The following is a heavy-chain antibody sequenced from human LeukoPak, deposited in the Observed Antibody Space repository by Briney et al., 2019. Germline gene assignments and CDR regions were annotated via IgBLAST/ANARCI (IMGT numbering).Heavy chain of an antibody. J-gene: IGHJ6*02. Sequence: GGSLRLSCAASGFTFSSYAMSWVRQAPGKGLEWVSAISGSGGSTYYADSVKGRFTISGDNSKNTLYLQMNSLRAEDTAVYYCAKDYYDSSGYYIYYGMDVWGQGTTVTVSS. V-gene: IGHV3-23*01. CDR1: GFTFSSYA. CDR2: ISGSGGST. CDR3: AKDYYDSSGYYIYYGMDV. D-gene: IGHD3-22*01.